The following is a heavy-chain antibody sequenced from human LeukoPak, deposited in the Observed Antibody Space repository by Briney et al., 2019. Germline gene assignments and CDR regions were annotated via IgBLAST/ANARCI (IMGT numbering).Heavy chain of an antibody. CDR1: GYSFTNYW. D-gene: IGHD2-2*02. Sequence: GESLKITCKGSGYSFTNYWIAWVRQMPGKGLEWMGIIYPGDSDTRYSPSFQGQVTISADKSISTAYLQWSSLKASDTAMYYSARLYCSSATCYTGSSYYFDYWGQGTLVTVSS. J-gene: IGHJ4*02. CDR2: IYPGDSDT. CDR3: ARLYCSSATCYTGSSYYFDY. V-gene: IGHV5-51*01.